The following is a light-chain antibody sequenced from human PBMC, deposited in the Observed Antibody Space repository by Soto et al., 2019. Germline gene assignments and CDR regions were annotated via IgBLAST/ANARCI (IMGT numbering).Light chain of an antibody. V-gene: IGKV3-11*01. CDR3: QQRSNWRELT. CDR1: QSVSSY. Sequence: EIVLTQSPATLSLSLEERATLSCRASQSVSSYLAWYQQKPGQASRLLIYDASTRATGIPVRFSGSGSGTDFTLTISSLEPEDFAVYYCQQRSNWRELTFGGGTKVEIK. CDR2: DAS. J-gene: IGKJ4*01.